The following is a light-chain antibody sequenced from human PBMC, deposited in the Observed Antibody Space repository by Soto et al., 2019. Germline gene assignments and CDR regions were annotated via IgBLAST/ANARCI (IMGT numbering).Light chain of an antibody. J-gene: IGKJ2*01. V-gene: IGKV3-20*01. Sequence: EIVLTQSPGTLSLSPGERATLSCRASQSITSNYLAWYQQKPGQAPRLLVYAVSGRPNGIPDRFSGSGSGTDFTLTISRLETEDLALYYCQQYGRSPYTFGQGTQLEIK. CDR1: QSITSNY. CDR3: QQYGRSPYT. CDR2: AVS.